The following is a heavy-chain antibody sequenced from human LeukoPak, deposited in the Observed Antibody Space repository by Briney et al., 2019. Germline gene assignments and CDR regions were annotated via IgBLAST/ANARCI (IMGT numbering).Heavy chain of an antibody. D-gene: IGHD3-22*01. V-gene: IGHV3-23*01. CDR3: AKLIVVITPLTPTA. Sequence: PGGSLRLSCAASGFTFSSYAMSWVRQAPGKGLEWVSAISGSGGSTYYADSVKGRFTISRDNSKNTLYLQMNSLRAEDAAVYYCAKLIVVITPLTPTAWGQGTLVTVSS. CDR2: ISGSGGST. CDR1: GFTFSSYA. J-gene: IGHJ5*02.